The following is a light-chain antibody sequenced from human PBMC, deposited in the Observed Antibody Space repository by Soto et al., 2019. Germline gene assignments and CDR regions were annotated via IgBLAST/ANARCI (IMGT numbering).Light chain of an antibody. Sequence: DIPMTQSPTSLSASVGDRVTITCRASQGIRNYVAWYQQIPGKAPKLLIYAASTLQSGVPSRFSGSGSGTDFTLTINCLQPEDVATYSCQKYSSVPVFGPGTKVEIK. J-gene: IGKJ3*01. V-gene: IGKV1-27*01. CDR3: QKYSSVPV. CDR2: AAS. CDR1: QGIRNY.